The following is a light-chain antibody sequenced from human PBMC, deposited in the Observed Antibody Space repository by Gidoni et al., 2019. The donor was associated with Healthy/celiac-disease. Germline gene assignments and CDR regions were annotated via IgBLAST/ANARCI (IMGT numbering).Light chain of an antibody. CDR1: QSSSSY. CDR3: QQSYSTPEYT. J-gene: IGKJ2*01. Sequence: DIHMTQSPSSLSASVGDRVTITCRASQSSSSYLNWYQQKPGKAPKLLIYAASSLQSGVPSRFSGSGSGTDFTLTISSLQPEDFATYYCQQSYSTPEYTFGQGTKLEIK. CDR2: AAS. V-gene: IGKV1-39*01.